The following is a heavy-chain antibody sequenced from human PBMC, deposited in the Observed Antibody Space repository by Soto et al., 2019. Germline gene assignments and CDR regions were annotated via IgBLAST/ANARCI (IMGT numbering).Heavy chain of an antibody. J-gene: IGHJ4*02. CDR2: ISSSGSTI. Sequence: GGSLRLSCAASGFTFSSYEMNWVRQAPGKGLEWVSYISSSGSTIYYADSVKGRFTISRDNAKNSLYLQMNSLRAEDTAVYYCARGERWLQKTIDYWGQGTLVTV. D-gene: IGHD5-12*01. CDR1: GFTFSSYE. V-gene: IGHV3-48*03. CDR3: ARGERWLQKTIDY.